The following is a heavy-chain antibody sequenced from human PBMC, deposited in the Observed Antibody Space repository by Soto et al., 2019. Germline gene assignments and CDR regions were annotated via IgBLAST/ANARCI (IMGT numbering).Heavy chain of an antibody. CDR1: GYTFTGYY. J-gene: IGHJ4*02. CDR3: ARVQTRQWLATDFDY. Sequence: ASVKVSCKASGYTFTGYYMHWVRQAPGQGLEWMGWINPNSGSTNYAQKFQGWVTVTRNTSISTAYMELSSLRSEDTAVYYCARVQTRQWLATDFDYWGQGTLVTVSS. V-gene: IGHV1-2*04. CDR2: INPNSGST. D-gene: IGHD6-19*01.